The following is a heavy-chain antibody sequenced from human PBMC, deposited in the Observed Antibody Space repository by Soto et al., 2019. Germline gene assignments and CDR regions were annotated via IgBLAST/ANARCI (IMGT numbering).Heavy chain of an antibody. D-gene: IGHD3-10*01. J-gene: IGHJ5*02. CDR2: TRNKANSYTT. Sequence: EVQLVESGGGLVQPGGSLRLSCAASGFTFSDNYMDWVRQAPGKGLEWVGRTRNKANSYTTEYAASVKGRFTISRDDSRTSLYLQMNSLKTEDTAVYYCVRGPYYDGSGSYQYWFDPWGQGTLVTVSS. CDR3: VRGPYYDGSGSYQYWFDP. V-gene: IGHV3-72*01. CDR1: GFTFSDNY.